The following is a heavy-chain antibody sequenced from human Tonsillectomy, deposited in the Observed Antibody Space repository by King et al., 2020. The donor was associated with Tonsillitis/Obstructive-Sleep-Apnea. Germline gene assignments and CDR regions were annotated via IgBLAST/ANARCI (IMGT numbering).Heavy chain of an antibody. CDR3: ARSPRLRFLEPDNFDF. J-gene: IGHJ4*02. CDR1: GGAINSYY. CDR2: IYYSGST. Sequence: VQLQESGPGLVKPSETLSLTCTVSGGAINSYYWSWIRQPPGKGLEWIGYIYYSGSTKYNPSLKSRITMSVDTSKNQFSLKLSSVTAADTAVYYCARSPRLRFLEPDNFDFWGQGTLVTVSS. V-gene: IGHV4-59*01. D-gene: IGHD3-3*01.